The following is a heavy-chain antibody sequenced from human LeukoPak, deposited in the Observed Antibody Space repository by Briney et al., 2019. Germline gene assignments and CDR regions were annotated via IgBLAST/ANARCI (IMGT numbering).Heavy chain of an antibody. V-gene: IGHV3-48*03. CDR1: GFTFSSYE. CDR3: ARDRYGGYDFGFDY. Sequence: PGGSLRLSCAASGFTFSSYEMNWVRHAPGKGLEWISYISTNGVTIYYADSVKGRFTISRDNDKNSLYLQMNSPRAEDTAVYYCARDRYGGYDFGFDYWGQGTTVTVSS. J-gene: IGHJ4*02. CDR2: ISTNGVTI. D-gene: IGHD5-12*01.